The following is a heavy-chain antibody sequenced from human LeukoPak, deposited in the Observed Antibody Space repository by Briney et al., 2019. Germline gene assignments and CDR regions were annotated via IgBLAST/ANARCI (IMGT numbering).Heavy chain of an antibody. CDR1: GYTFTSYG. J-gene: IGHJ6*02. CDR2: ISAYSGNP. Sequence: GASVKVSCKASGYTFTSYGISWVRQAPGQGLEWMGWISAYSGNPNYEHKLQGRVTMTTDTSQSTAYMELRSLRSDDTAVYYCASVPALWFGELSAVYYGMDVWGQGTRVTVSS. V-gene: IGHV1-18*01. CDR3: ASVPALWFGELSAVYYGMDV. D-gene: IGHD3-10*01.